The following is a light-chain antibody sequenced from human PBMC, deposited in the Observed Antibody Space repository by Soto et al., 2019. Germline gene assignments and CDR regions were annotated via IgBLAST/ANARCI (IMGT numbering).Light chain of an antibody. Sequence: QSALTQPASVSGSPGQSITISCTGTSSDVGGYNSVSWYQHHPGKAPKLILHDVGDRPSGVSYRLSGSKSGNTASLTISGLQAVDEADYYCSSYTSSSTNVFGTGTKVTVL. CDR3: SSYTSSSTNV. CDR1: SSDVGGYNS. J-gene: IGLJ1*01. V-gene: IGLV2-14*03. CDR2: DVG.